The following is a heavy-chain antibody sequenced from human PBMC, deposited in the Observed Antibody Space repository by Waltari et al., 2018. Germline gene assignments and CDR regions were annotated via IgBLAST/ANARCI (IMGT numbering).Heavy chain of an antibody. CDR2: ISWNSGSI. CDR3: AKRAYDSSGPLDY. Sequence: EVQLVESGGGLVQPGRSLRLSCAASGLTFDGYAMHWVRQAPGKGLEWVSGISWNSGSIGYADSVKCRFTISRDNAKNSLYLQMNSLRAEDTALYSCAKRAYDSSGPLDYWGQGTLVTVSS. CDR1: GLTFDGYA. D-gene: IGHD3-22*01. J-gene: IGHJ4*02. V-gene: IGHV3-9*01.